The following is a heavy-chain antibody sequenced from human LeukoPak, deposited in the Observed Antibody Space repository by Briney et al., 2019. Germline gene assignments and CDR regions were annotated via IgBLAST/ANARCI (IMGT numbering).Heavy chain of an antibody. D-gene: IGHD2-2*02. CDR1: GGTFSSYA. V-gene: IGHV1-69*04. CDR2: IIPIFGIA. Sequence: SVKVSCKASGGTFSSYAISWVRQAPGQGLEWMGRIIPIFGIANYAQKFQGRVTITADKSTSTAYMELSSLRSEDTAVYYCARDLEYVPADIRFAPGGKGPLVPFPS. J-gene: IGHJ5*02. CDR3: ARDLEYVPADIRFAP.